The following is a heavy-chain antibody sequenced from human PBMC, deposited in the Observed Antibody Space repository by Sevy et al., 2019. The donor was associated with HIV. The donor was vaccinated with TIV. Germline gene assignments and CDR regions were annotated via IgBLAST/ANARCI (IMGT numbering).Heavy chain of an antibody. CDR1: GFTFTDYY. D-gene: IGHD2-21*01. CDR2: ITVTGITI. J-gene: IGHJ6*02. CDR3: SRGVISPVADV. Sequence: GGSLRLSCAASGFTFTDYYMSWIRQAPGKGLEWVSYITVTGITIYYADSVKGRFTISRDNVKNSLYLQMNSLRAEDTAVYYCSRGVISPVADVWGQGTTVTVSS. V-gene: IGHV3-11*01.